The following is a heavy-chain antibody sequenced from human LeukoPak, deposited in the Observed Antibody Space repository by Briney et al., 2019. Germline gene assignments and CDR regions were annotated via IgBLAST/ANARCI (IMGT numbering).Heavy chain of an antibody. D-gene: IGHD1-26*01. CDR3: AREDESGSYYMDV. J-gene: IGHJ6*03. CDR2: IYTSGST. CDR1: GGSISSGNNY. Sequence: SQTLSLTCTVSGGSISSGNNYWSWIRQPAGKGLEWIGRIYTSGSTKYNPSLKSRVTISIDTSKNQSSLKLSSVTAADTAVYYCAREDESGSYYMDVWGKGTTVTVSS. V-gene: IGHV4-61*02.